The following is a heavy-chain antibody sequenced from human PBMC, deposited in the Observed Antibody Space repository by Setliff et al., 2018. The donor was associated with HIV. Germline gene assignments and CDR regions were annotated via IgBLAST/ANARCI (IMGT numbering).Heavy chain of an antibody. J-gene: IGHJ5*01. CDR3: ARRTWMQARWWFDS. V-gene: IGHV1-69*13. Sequence: SVKVSCKASGGTFNNYAISWVRQAPGQGLEWMGGIIPIIGTTNYAQKIQVRVKFSAEESTGTAYMDLTRLRVYDTARYYCARRTWMQARWWFDSWCRGSQVTVSS. D-gene: IGHD5-18*01. CDR1: GGTFNNYA. CDR2: IIPIIGTT.